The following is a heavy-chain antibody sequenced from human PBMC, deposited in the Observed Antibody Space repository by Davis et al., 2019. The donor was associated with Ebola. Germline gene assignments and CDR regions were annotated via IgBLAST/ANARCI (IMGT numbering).Heavy chain of an antibody. CDR1: GGSIGYSSYSY. Sequence: SETLSLTCTVSGGSIGYSSYSYCGWIRQPPGKGLEWIGSFYDSGDTNYNPSLRSRVTISVDTSKNQFSLKLSSVTAADTAVYYCVRFAGHWGQGILVTVSS. CDR2: FYDSGDT. D-gene: IGHD1-14*01. V-gene: IGHV4-39*01. CDR3: VRFAGH. J-gene: IGHJ4*02.